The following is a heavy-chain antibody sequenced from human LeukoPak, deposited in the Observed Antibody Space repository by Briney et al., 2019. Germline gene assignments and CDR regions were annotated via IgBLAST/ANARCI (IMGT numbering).Heavy chain of an antibody. J-gene: IGHJ3*02. CDR3: AKDLRQVPAAGNAFDI. CDR1: GFTFSSYA. Sequence: SGGSLRLSCAASGFTFSSYAMSWVRQAPGKGLEWVSAISGSGGSTYYADSVKGRFTISRANSKNTLYLQMNSLRAEDTAVYYCAKDLRQVPAAGNAFDIWGQGTMVTVSS. V-gene: IGHV3-23*01. D-gene: IGHD2-2*01. CDR2: ISGSGGST.